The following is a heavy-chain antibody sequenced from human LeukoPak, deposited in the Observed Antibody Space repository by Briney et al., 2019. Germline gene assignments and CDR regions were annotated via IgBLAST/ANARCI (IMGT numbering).Heavy chain of an antibody. J-gene: IGHJ4*02. V-gene: IGHV1-18*04. CDR3: ARMGIAVAGYFDY. CDR1: GYTFTSYG. CDR2: ICAYNGNT. D-gene: IGHD6-19*01. Sequence: ASVKLSCKASGYTFTSYGISWVRHAPGQGLELMGCICAYNGNTNYAQKLQVRVTITTDTSTSTAYMELRSLRSDETAVYYCARMGIAVAGYFDYWGQGTLVTVSS.